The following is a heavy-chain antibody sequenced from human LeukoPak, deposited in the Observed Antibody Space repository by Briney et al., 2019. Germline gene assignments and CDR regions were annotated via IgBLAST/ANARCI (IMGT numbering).Heavy chain of an antibody. J-gene: IGHJ2*01. D-gene: IGHD5-12*01. V-gene: IGHV1-3*01. CDR1: GYTFTSYV. CDR2: INAGNGNT. Sequence: GASVKVSCKASGYTFTSYVLHWVRQPLGQRLEWMGWINAGNGNTKYSQKFQGRVTITRDTSASTAYMELSSLRSEDTAVYYCATSGYDPRGNYWYFDLWGRGTLVTVSS. CDR3: ATSGYDPRGNYWYFDL.